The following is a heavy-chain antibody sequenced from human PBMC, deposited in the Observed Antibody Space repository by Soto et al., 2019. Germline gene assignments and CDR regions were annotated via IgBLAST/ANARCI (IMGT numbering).Heavy chain of an antibody. Sequence: EVQLLESGGGLVQPGGSLRLSCTASGFTFSSHVMSWVRQAPGKGLEWVSAASARNSNTYYADSVKGRFTISRDNSKSTVYLQLDSLRVEDTAVYHCAKDETSHGPLGYSSSWYGWFDPWGQGTLVVVSS. CDR1: GFTFSSHV. V-gene: IGHV3-23*01. CDR2: ASARNSNT. CDR3: AKDETSHGPLGYSSSWYGWFDP. J-gene: IGHJ5*02. D-gene: IGHD6-13*01.